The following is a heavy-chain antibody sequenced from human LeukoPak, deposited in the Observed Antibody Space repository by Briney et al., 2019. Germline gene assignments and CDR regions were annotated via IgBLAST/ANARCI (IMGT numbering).Heavy chain of an antibody. D-gene: IGHD6-13*01. Sequence: PGGSLRLSCAASGFIFSTYGIHWVRQAPGKGLEWVALMYYDGSNEYYADSVKGRFTISRDNSKNTLYLQMNSLRAEDTAMYYCARVPSIAAVGIRLDYWGQGTLVTVSS. CDR3: ARVPSIAAVGIRLDY. CDR1: GFIFSTYG. J-gene: IGHJ4*02. V-gene: IGHV3-30*02. CDR2: MYYDGSNE.